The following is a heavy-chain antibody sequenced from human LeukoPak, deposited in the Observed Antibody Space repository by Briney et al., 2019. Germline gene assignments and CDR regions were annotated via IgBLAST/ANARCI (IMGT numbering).Heavy chain of an antibody. V-gene: IGHV3-66*01. J-gene: IGHJ4*02. Sequence: GGSLRLSCAASGFTVSSNYMSWVRQAPGKGLEWVSVIYSGGSTYYADSVKGRFTISRDNSKNTLYLQMNSLRAEDTAVYYCARSPGILGTNYFDYWGQGTLVIVSS. D-gene: IGHD1-26*01. CDR3: ARSPGILGTNYFDY. CDR2: IYSGGST. CDR1: GFTVSSNY.